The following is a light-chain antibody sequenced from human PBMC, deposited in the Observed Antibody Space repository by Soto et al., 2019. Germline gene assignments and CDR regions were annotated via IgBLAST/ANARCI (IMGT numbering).Light chain of an antibody. CDR1: SSDIGNYNY. V-gene: IGLV2-8*01. CDR2: EVT. Sequence: QSALTQPPSASGSPGQSVTISCTGSSSDIGNYNYVSWYQQHPGKAPKVMIYEVTKRPSGVPDRFSGSKSGNTASLTVSGLQAEDEADYYCCSYAGNNNLVIFGGGTKLTV. J-gene: IGLJ2*01. CDR3: CSYAGNNNLVI.